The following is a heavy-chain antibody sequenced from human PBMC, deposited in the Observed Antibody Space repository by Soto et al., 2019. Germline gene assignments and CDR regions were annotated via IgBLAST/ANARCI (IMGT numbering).Heavy chain of an antibody. CDR2: ISAYNGNT. D-gene: IGHD3-3*01. J-gene: IGHJ6*02. CDR3: ARAYYDFWSGYLNGMDV. Sequence: GASVKVSCKASGYTFTSYGISWVRQAPGQGLEWVGWISAYNGNTNYAQKLQGRVTMTTDTSTSTAYMELRSLRSDDTAVYYCARAYYDFWSGYLNGMDVWGQGTTVTVSS. V-gene: IGHV1-18*01. CDR1: GYTFTSYG.